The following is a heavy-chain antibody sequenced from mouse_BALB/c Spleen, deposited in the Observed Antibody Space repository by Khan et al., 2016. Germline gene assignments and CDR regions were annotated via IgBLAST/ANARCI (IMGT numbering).Heavy chain of an antibody. V-gene: IGHV1-9*01. CDR3: ARRSRNGYDGWFAY. J-gene: IGHJ3*01. CDR1: GYTFSSYW. D-gene: IGHD2-2*01. CDR2: ILPGSGST. Sequence: QVQLQQSGAELMKPGASVKISCKATGYTFSSYWIEWVKQRPGHGLEWIGEILPGSGSTNYNEKFKGKATFTADTSSNTAYMQLSSLTSEDSAVYYCARRSRNGYDGWFAYWGQGTLVTVSA.